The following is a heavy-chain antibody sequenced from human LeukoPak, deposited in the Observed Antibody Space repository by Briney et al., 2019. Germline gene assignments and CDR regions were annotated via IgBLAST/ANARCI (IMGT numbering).Heavy chain of an antibody. Sequence: ASVKVSCKASGGTFSSYAISWVRQAPGQGLEWMGGIIPIFGTANYAQKFQGRVTITADESTSTAYMELSSLRSEDTAVYYCARNGVPAANWFDPWGQGTLATVSS. CDR2: IIPIFGTA. D-gene: IGHD2-2*01. CDR1: GGTFSSYA. CDR3: ARNGVPAANWFDP. J-gene: IGHJ5*02. V-gene: IGHV1-69*13.